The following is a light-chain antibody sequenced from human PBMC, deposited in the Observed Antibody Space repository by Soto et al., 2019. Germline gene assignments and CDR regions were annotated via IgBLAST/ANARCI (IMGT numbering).Light chain of an antibody. CDR3: QSYDSSLSGWV. Sequence: QSVLTQPPSVSGAPGQRVTLSCTGSSSKIGAGYDVHWYQQLPGTAPKLLIYGNSNRPSGVPDRFSGSKSGTSASLAITGLQAADESDYYCQSYDSSLSGWVFGAGTKVTVL. CDR2: GNS. J-gene: IGLJ3*02. V-gene: IGLV1-40*01. CDR1: SSKIGAGYD.